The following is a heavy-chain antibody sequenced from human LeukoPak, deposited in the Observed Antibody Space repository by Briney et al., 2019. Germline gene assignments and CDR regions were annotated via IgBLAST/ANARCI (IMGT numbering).Heavy chain of an antibody. CDR1: GFTFSSYA. CDR3: ARDPNRDVLRYFDWLLYGGWFDP. Sequence: GRSLRLSCAASGFTFSSYAMHWVRQAPGKGLEWVAVISYDGSNKYYADSVKGRFTISRDNSKNTLYLQMNSLRAEDTAVYYCARDPNRDVLRYFDWLLYGGWFDPWGQGTLVTVSS. D-gene: IGHD3-9*01. J-gene: IGHJ5*02. V-gene: IGHV3-30*04. CDR2: ISYDGSNK.